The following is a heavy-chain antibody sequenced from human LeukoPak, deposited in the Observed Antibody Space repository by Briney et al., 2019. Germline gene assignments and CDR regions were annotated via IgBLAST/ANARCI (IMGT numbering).Heavy chain of an antibody. CDR1: GFTFNNYG. CDR2: ISGGGGST. J-gene: IGHJ4*02. Sequence: VGSPRLSCAASGFTFNNYGMNWVRQAPGKGLEWVSSISGGGGSTYYADSVKGRFTISRDNAKNSLYLQMNSLRAEDTAVYYCASSSIAAAGIDYWGQGTLVTVSS. D-gene: IGHD6-13*01. V-gene: IGHV3-23*01. CDR3: ASSSIAAAGIDY.